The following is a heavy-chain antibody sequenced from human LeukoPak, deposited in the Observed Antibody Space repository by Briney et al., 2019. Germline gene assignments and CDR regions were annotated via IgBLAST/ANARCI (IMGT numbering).Heavy chain of an antibody. CDR2: INEDGTDS. V-gene: IGHV3-74*03. CDR1: GFTFSGHW. Sequence: GGSLRLSCTASGFTFSGHWIHWVRQAPGRGLVWVSRINEDGTDSMYAESVKGRFTISRDNAKNTVYLQMNSLRAEDTAVYYCARDETLWTLDWWGQGTLVSVSS. J-gene: IGHJ4*02. CDR3: ARDETLWTLDW. D-gene: IGHD1-1*01.